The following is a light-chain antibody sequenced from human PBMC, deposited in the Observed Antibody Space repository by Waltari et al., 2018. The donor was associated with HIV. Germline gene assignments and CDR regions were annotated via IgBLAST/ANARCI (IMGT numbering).Light chain of an antibody. CDR2: SNT. CDR3: AAWDDSLNGYYV. V-gene: IGLV1-44*01. Sequence: QSVLTQPPSASGTPGPRVTISCSGRSSNIGSNTVNWYQQLPGTAPKLLIYSNTPRPSGVPDRFSGSKSGTSASLAISGLQSEDEADYYCAAWDDSLNGYYVFGTGTKVTVL. CDR1: SSNIGSNT. J-gene: IGLJ1*01.